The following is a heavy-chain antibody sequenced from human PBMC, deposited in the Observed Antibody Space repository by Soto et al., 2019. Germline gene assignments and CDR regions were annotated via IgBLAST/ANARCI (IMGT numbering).Heavy chain of an antibody. J-gene: IGHJ1*01. Sequence: QVQLVQSGAEVKKPGASVKVSCKASGYTFTSYAMHWVRQAPGQRLEWMGWINAGNGNTKYSQKFQGRVTITRDTSASTAYMELSSLRSEDTAVYYCAREGEFYGSGSRPNLLHFQHWGQGTLVTVSS. D-gene: IGHD3-10*01. CDR1: GYTFTSYA. CDR2: INAGNGNT. V-gene: IGHV1-3*01. CDR3: AREGEFYGSGSRPNLLHFQH.